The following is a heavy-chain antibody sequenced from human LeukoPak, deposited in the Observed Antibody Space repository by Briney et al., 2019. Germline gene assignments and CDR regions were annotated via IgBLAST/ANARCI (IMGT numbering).Heavy chain of an antibody. D-gene: IGHD2-21*01. J-gene: IGHJ4*02. CDR2: ITNKANNYTS. V-gene: IGHV3-72*01. CDR3: ARRAYDVPYLDY. Sequence: GGSLRLSCAASGFTFSDHSMNWVRQSPGKGLEWVGRITNKANNYTSQYAASVKDRFTISRDNLKNSLYLQMNSLKTEDTAVYYCARRAYDVPYLDYWGQGTLVAVSS. CDR1: GFTFSDHS.